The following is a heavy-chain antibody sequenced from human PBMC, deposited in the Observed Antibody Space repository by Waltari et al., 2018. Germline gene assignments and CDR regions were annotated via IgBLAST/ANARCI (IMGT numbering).Heavy chain of an antibody. J-gene: IGHJ4*02. CDR2: LSYDEKNE. CDR3: TRATLGGFDT. CDR1: GFNFASYD. D-gene: IGHD2-15*01. Sequence: QVHLAESGGGVVQPGGSLRVSCAASGFNFASYDMHWVRQAPGKGLEWVSSLSYDEKNEYSVASVKGRFTVSRDNSRNILFLQMNRLRGDDTAVYYCTRATLGGFDTWGPGTLVTVSS. V-gene: IGHV3-30*03.